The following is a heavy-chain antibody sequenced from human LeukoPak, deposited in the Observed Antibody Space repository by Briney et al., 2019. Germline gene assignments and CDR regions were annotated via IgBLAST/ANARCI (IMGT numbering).Heavy chain of an antibody. CDR2: INPSGGST. Sequence: GASVKVSCKASGYTFTSYGISWVRQAPGQGLEWMGIINPSGGSTSYAQKFQGRVTMTRDMSTSTVYMELSSLRSEDTAVYYCARDFIQYYDFWSGYYSGTIYFDYWGQGTLVTVSS. CDR1: GYTFTSYG. J-gene: IGHJ4*02. D-gene: IGHD3-3*01. V-gene: IGHV1-46*01. CDR3: ARDFIQYYDFWSGYYSGTIYFDY.